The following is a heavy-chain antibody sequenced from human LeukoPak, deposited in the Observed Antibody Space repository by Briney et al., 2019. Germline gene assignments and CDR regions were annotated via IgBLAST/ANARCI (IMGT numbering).Heavy chain of an antibody. J-gene: IGHJ3*02. Sequence: PGGSLRLSCAASGFTFSSYWMSWVRQAPGKGLEWVANIKQDGSEKYYVDSVKGRFTISRDNAKNSLYPQMNSLRAEDTAVYYCARIDSSGYDAFDIWGQGTMVTVSS. D-gene: IGHD3-22*01. CDR2: IKQDGSEK. CDR3: ARIDSSGYDAFDI. V-gene: IGHV3-7*05. CDR1: GFTFSSYW.